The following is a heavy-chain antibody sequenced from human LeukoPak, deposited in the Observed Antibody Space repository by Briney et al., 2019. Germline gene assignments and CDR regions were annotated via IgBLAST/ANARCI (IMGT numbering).Heavy chain of an antibody. V-gene: IGHV4-4*07. CDR2: IYTSGST. CDR3: ARSPRYQLLLPFDY. CDR1: GGSISSYY. D-gene: IGHD2-2*01. J-gene: IGHJ4*02. Sequence: SETLPLTCTVSGGSISSYYWSWIRQPAGKGLEWIGRIYTSGSTNYNPSLKSRVTMSVDTSKNQFSLKLSSVTAADTAVYYCARSPRYQLLLPFDYWGQGTLVTVSS.